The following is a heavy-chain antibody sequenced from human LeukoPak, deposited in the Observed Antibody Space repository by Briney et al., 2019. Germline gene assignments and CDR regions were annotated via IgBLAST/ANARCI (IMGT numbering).Heavy chain of an antibody. D-gene: IGHD2-8*01. CDR1: GFTFSSYG. CDR3: ARDTAWYTTHYYVDV. V-gene: IGHV3-30*03. Sequence: PGGSLRLSCAASGFTFSSYGMHWVRQAPGKGLEWVAVISYDGSNKYYADSVKGRFTISRDNSKNTLYLQMNSLRAEDTAVYYCARDTAWYTTHYYVDVWGKGTTVTVSS. CDR2: ISYDGSNK. J-gene: IGHJ6*03.